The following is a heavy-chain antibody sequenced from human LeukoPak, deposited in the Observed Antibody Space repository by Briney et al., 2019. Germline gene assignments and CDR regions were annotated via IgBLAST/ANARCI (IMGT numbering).Heavy chain of an antibody. D-gene: IGHD6-19*01. CDR1: GDSDSSNSAA. J-gene: IGHJ6*02. V-gene: IGHV6-1*01. Sequence: SQTLSLTCAISGDSDSSNSAAWNWIRQSPSRGLEWLGRTYYRSKWYNDYAVSVKSRITINPDTSKNQFSLQLNSVTPEDTAVYYCARDLWYSSGWYASMNYYYGMDVWGQGTTVTVSS. CDR3: ARDLWYSSGWYASMNYYYGMDV. CDR2: TYYRSKWYN.